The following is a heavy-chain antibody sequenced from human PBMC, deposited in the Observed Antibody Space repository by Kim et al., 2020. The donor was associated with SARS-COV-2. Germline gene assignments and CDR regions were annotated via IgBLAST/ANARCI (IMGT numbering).Heavy chain of an antibody. D-gene: IGHD1-26*01. V-gene: IGHV3-11*01. CDR1: GFTFSDYY. Sequence: GGSLRLSCAASGFTFSDYYMSWIRQAPGKGLEWVSYISSSGSTIYYADSVKGRFTISRDNAKNSLYLQMNSLRAEDTAVYYCARDRRYSGSYSPFDYWGQGTLVTVSS. CDR3: ARDRRYSGSYSPFDY. J-gene: IGHJ4*02. CDR2: ISSSGSTI.